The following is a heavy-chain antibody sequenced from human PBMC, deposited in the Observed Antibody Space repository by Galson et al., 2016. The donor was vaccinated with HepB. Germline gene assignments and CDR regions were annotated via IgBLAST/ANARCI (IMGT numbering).Heavy chain of an antibody. J-gene: IGHJ4*02. CDR3: VRHEHGSGSCDY. D-gene: IGHD3-10*01. Sequence: SVKVSCKASGFPFSAYAIHWVRQAPGQSFEWMGWLSAGSGDTGYSPRFQGRLTLTRDASADIAYMDLSALRSEDTAVYYCVRHEHGSGSCDYWGQGTVITVSS. CDR1: GFPFSAYA. V-gene: IGHV1-3*01. CDR2: LSAGSGDT.